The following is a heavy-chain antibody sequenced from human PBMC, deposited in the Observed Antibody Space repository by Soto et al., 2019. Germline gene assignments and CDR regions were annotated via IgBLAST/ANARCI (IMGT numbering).Heavy chain of an antibody. V-gene: IGHV3-48*02. J-gene: IGHJ5*02. CDR1: GFTFNSYS. CDR2: ISSTSATI. CDR3: ARVRIWVELWFDA. Sequence: GWSLRLSCAASGFTFNSYSMNWVRQAPGEGLEWISYISSTSATIYYADSVQGRFTVSRDNARNSLFLQMSGLRDDDTAVYYCARVRIWVELWFDAWGQGVWVTV. D-gene: IGHD2-15*01.